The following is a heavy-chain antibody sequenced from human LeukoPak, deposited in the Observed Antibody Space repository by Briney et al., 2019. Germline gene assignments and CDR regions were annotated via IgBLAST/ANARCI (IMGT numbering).Heavy chain of an antibody. D-gene: IGHD3-10*01. Sequence: GGSLRLSCAASEFTFSSYGMHWVRLAPGKGLEWVAVIWYDGSNKYYADSVKGRFTISRDNSKNTLYLQMNSLRAEDTAVYYCARGEYYYGSGSPSTFDYWGQGTLVTVSS. CDR3: ARGEYYYGSGSPSTFDY. J-gene: IGHJ4*02. CDR1: EFTFSSYG. V-gene: IGHV3-33*01. CDR2: IWYDGSNK.